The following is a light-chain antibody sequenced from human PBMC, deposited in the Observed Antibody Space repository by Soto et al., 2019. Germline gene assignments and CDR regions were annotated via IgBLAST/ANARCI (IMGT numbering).Light chain of an antibody. CDR2: AAS. V-gene: IGKV3-20*01. J-gene: IGKJ1*01. CDR3: QQYGSSRWT. Sequence: EVVLTQSPGTLSLSPGERTTLSCRASQSVSSSYLAWYQQKPGQAPMLRIYAASSRATGIPDRFSGSGSGTDLTLAISRLEPADFAEYYCQQYGSSRWTFGQGTKVDIK. CDR1: QSVSSSY.